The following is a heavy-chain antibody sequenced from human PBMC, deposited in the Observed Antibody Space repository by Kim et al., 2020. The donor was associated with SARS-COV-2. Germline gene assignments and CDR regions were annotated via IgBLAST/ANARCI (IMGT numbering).Heavy chain of an antibody. J-gene: IGHJ6*02. V-gene: IGHV3-21*01. CDR3: ARDRGYDFDYGMDV. Sequence: ADSVKGRFTISRDNAKNSLYLQMNSLRAEDTAVYYCARDRGYDFDYGMDVWGQGTTVTVSS. D-gene: IGHD5-12*01.